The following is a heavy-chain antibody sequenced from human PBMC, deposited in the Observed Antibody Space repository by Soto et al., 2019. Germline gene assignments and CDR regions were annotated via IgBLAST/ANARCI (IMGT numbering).Heavy chain of an antibody. CDR1: GYTFTSYA. V-gene: IGHV1-3*01. CDR2: INAGNGNT. Sequence: ASVKVSCKASGYTFTSYAMHWVRQAPGQRLEWMGWINAGNGNTKYSQKFQGRVTITRDTSASTAYMELSSLRSEDTAVYYCARSIVVVTALDYWCQGTLVNVSS. J-gene: IGHJ4*02. D-gene: IGHD2-21*02. CDR3: ARSIVVVTALDY.